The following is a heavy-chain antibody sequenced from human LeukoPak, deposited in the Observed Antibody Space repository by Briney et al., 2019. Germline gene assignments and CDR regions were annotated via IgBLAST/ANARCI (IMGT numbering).Heavy chain of an antibody. Sequence: GGSLRLSCAASGFTFTNYRMTWVRQAPGKGLEWVSSISSTSGYIFYADSAQGRFTISRDNAKSSLYLQMNSLRAEDTAVYYCARENGDYADAFDIWGQGTMVTVSS. CDR3: ARENGDYADAFDI. V-gene: IGHV3-21*01. CDR2: ISSTSGYI. J-gene: IGHJ3*02. CDR1: GFTFTNYR. D-gene: IGHD4-17*01.